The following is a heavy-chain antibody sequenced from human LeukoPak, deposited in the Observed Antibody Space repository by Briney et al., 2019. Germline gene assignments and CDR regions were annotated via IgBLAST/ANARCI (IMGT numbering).Heavy chain of an antibody. D-gene: IGHD3-10*01. CDR2: ISYDGSNK. Sequence: GGSLRLSCAASGFTFSSYGMHWVRQAPGKGLEWVAVISYDGSNKYYADSVKGRFTISRDNSKSTLYLQMNSLRAEDTAVYYCAKDLVRGVIISRFDYWGQGTLVTVSS. V-gene: IGHV3-30*18. CDR3: AKDLVRGVIISRFDY. J-gene: IGHJ4*02. CDR1: GFTFSSYG.